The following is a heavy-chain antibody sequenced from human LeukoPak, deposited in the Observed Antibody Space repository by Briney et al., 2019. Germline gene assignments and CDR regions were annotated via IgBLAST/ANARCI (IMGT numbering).Heavy chain of an antibody. CDR3: ARVPRGYNPYYFDY. V-gene: IGHV1-3*01. J-gene: IGHJ4*02. CDR1: GYTFTGYY. D-gene: IGHD5-24*01. CDR2: INAGNGNT. Sequence: ASVKVSCKASGYTFTGYYMHWVRQAPGQGLEWMGWINAGNGNTKYSQKFQGRVTITRDTSASTAYMELSSLRSEDTAVYYCARVPRGYNPYYFDYWGQGTLVTVSS.